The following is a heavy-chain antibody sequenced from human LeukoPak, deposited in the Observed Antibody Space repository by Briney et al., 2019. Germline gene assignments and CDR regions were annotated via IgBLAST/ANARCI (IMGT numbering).Heavy chain of an antibody. CDR1: GFTFSSYG. D-gene: IGHD3-22*01. V-gene: IGHV3-33*01. J-gene: IGHJ4*02. Sequence: GGSLKLSCAASGFTFSSYGMHWVRQAPGKGLEWVAVIWYDGSTKYYADSMKGRFTISRDNSKNTLYLQMNSLRAEDTAVYYCARDSFITMXETGPLDYWGQGTLVTVSS. CDR2: IWYDGSTK. CDR3: ARDSFITMXETGPLDY.